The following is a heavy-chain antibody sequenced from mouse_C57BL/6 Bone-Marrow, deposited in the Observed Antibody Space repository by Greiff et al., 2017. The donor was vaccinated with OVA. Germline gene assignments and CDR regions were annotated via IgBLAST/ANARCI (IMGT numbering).Heavy chain of an antibody. Sequence: QVQLQQPGAELVRPGTSVKLSCKASGYTFTSYWMHWVKQRPGQGLEWIGYINPSSGYTKYNQKFKDKATLTADKSSSTAYMQLSSLTYEDSAVYYCARWGDCHFDYWGQGTTLTVSS. CDR2: INPSSGYT. V-gene: IGHV1-7*01. D-gene: IGHD3-3*01. CDR1: GYTFTSYW. CDR3: ARWGDCHFDY. J-gene: IGHJ2*01.